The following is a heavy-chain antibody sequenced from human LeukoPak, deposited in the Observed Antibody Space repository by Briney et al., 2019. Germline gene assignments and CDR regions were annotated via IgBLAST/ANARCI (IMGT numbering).Heavy chain of an antibody. CDR3: ARAGSHWHYVY. D-gene: IGHD3-10*01. CDR1: GFTFDDYD. Sequence: GGSLRLSCAASGFTFDDYDMSWVRQVPGKGLEWVSGIYWNGDSTGYADSVKGRFTISRDNAKNSLSLQMNNLRVEDTAVYYCARAGSHWHYVYWGQGTVVTVSS. CDR2: IYWNGDST. V-gene: IGHV3-20*04. J-gene: IGHJ4*02.